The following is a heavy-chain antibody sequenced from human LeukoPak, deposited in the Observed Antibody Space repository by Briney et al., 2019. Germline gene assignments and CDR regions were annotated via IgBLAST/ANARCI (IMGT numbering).Heavy chain of an antibody. D-gene: IGHD2-21*02. Sequence: GESLKISCKGSGYSFTSYWIGLVRQMPGKGLEWMGIIYPGDSDTRYSPSFQGQDTISADKSISTAYLQWSSLKASDTAMYYCARHPYCGGDCYRSWFDPWGQGTLVTVSS. CDR2: IYPGDSDT. CDR3: ARHPYCGGDCYRSWFDP. J-gene: IGHJ5*02. V-gene: IGHV5-51*01. CDR1: GYSFTSYW.